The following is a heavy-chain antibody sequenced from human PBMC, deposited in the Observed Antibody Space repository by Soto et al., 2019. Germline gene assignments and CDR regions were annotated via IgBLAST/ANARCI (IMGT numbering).Heavy chain of an antibody. J-gene: IGHJ4*02. Sequence: GGSLRLSCTASGFTFGDYTMNWFRQAPGKGLEWVGFIRSKPYGGTTGYAASVKGRFTISRDDSKSIAYLQMKSLKTEDTAVYYCTREVAPDYWGQGTLVTVSS. CDR3: TREVAPDY. V-gene: IGHV3-49*03. CDR2: IRSKPYGGTT. CDR1: GFTFGDYT.